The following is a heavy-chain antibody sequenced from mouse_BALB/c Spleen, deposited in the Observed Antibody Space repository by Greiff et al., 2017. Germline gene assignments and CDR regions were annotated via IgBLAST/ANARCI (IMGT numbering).Heavy chain of an antibody. CDR1: GYTFTDYN. J-gene: IGHJ3*01. V-gene: IGHV1S29*02. D-gene: IGHD2-4*01. CDR3: ARDYDGSAWFAY. Sequence: VQLKQSGPELVKPGASVKISCKASGYTFTDYNMHWVKQSHGKSLEWIGYIYPYNGGTGYNQKFKSKATLTVDNSSSTAYMELRSLTSEDSAVYYCARDYDGSAWFAYWGQGTLVTVSA. CDR2: IYPYNGGT.